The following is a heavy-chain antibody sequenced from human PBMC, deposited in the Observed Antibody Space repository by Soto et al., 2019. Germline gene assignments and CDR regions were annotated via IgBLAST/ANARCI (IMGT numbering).Heavy chain of an antibody. CDR3: ARIVAPGLDILTGQYYFDY. Sequence: SGPTLVNPTQTLTLTCTFSGFSLSTSGMCVSWIRQPPGKALEWLALIDWDDGKYYSTSLKTRLTISKDTSKNQVVLAMTNMDPVDTATYYCARIVAPGLDILTGQYYFDYWGQGTLVTVSS. D-gene: IGHD3-9*01. J-gene: IGHJ4*02. CDR1: GFSLSTSGMC. CDR2: IDWDDGK. V-gene: IGHV2-70*01.